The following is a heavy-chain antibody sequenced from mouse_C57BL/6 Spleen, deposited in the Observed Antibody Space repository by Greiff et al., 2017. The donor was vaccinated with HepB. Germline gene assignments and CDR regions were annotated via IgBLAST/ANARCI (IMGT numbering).Heavy chain of an antibody. Sequence: EVQLQQSGPELVKPGASVKIPCKASGYTFTDYNMDWVKQSHGKSLEWIGDINPNNGGTIYNQKFKGKATLTVDKSSSTAYMELGSLTSEDTAVYYCARSDYYGISYAFFAYWGQGTLVTVSA. CDR3: ARSDYYGISYAFFAY. CDR1: GYTFTDYN. D-gene: IGHD1-1*01. V-gene: IGHV1-18*01. CDR2: INPNNGGT. J-gene: IGHJ3*01.